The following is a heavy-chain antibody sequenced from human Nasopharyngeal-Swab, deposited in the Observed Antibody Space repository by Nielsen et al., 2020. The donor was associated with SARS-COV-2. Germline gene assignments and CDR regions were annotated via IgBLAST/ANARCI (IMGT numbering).Heavy chain of an antibody. V-gene: IGHV3-23*01. Sequence: GESLKISCAASGFTFSSYAMSWVRQAPGKGLEWVSAISGSGGSTYYADSAKGRFTISRDNSKNTLYLQMNSLRAEDTAAYYCAKDGGNSPYYYYGMDVWGQGTTVTVSS. CDR1: GFTFSSYA. CDR2: ISGSGGST. D-gene: IGHD4-23*01. CDR3: AKDGGNSPYYYYGMDV. J-gene: IGHJ6*02.